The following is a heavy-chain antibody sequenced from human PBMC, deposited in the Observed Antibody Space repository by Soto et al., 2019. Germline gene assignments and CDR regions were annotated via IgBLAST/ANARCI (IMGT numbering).Heavy chain of an antibody. V-gene: IGHV4-31*03. CDR3: ARDPGICSGGSCYSDPYFDY. J-gene: IGHJ4*02. D-gene: IGHD2-15*01. Sequence: QVQLQESGPGLVKPSQTLSLTCTVSGGSISSGGYYWSWIRQHPGKDLEWIGYIYYSGSTYYNPSLKSRVTISVDTSKNQFSLKLSSVTAADTAVYYCARDPGICSGGSCYSDPYFDYWGQGTLVTVSS. CDR1: GGSISSGGYY. CDR2: IYYSGST.